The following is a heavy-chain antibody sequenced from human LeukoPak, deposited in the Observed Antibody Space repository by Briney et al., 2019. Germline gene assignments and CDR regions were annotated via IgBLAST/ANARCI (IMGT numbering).Heavy chain of an antibody. CDR1: GGSVSSVSYY. V-gene: IGHV4-39*07. Sequence: PSETLSLTCTVSGGSVSSVSYYWGWIRQPQGKGLEWIASIYYSGNTYYNPSLKSRVTISVDTSKNQFSLKLSSVTAADTAVYYCARIDDSSSYSYRYYFDSWGQGTLVTVSS. J-gene: IGHJ4*02. CDR3: ARIDDSSSYSYRYYFDS. D-gene: IGHD3-22*01. CDR2: IYYSGNT.